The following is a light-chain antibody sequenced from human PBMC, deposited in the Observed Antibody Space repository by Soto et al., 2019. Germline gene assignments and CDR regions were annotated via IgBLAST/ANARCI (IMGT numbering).Light chain of an antibody. Sequence: QSAMPQPASVSGAPGQSIPISCTGTRSDIGGYDYVSWYQQHPGKAPNLMIYEVSNRPSGVSNRFSGSKSGNTASLTISGLQAEDEADYYCTSYTSSSTNYVFGTGTKLTVL. V-gene: IGLV2-14*01. J-gene: IGLJ1*01. CDR1: RSDIGGYDY. CDR2: EVS. CDR3: TSYTSSSTNYV.